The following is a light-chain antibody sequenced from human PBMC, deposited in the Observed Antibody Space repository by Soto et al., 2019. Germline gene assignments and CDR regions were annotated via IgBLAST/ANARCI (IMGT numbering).Light chain of an antibody. CDR1: QSVSSSY. V-gene: IGKV3-20*01. CDR3: QQYGSSLT. Sequence: EIVLTQSPGTLSLSPGERATLSCRASQSVSSSYLAWYQQTPGQAPRLLIYGASSRATGIPDRFSGSGSGTDVTLTISRLAPEDFAVYYCQQYGSSLTLGGGTKVDIK. CDR2: GAS. J-gene: IGKJ4*01.